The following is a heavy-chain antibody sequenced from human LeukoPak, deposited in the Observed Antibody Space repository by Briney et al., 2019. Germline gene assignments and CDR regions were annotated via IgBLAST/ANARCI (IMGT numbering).Heavy chain of an antibody. Sequence: GGSLRLSCAASGLTFSSYAMSWVRQAPGKGLEWVSTITTSDGNTYYTDSVKGRFTVSRDNSKNTPFLQMNSLRAEDTAVYYCAKDGGLWVSAHWGDSWGRGTLVTVSS. D-gene: IGHD7-27*01. CDR3: AKDGGLWVSAHWGDS. V-gene: IGHV3-23*01. CDR2: ITTSDGNT. J-gene: IGHJ4*02. CDR1: GLTFSSYA.